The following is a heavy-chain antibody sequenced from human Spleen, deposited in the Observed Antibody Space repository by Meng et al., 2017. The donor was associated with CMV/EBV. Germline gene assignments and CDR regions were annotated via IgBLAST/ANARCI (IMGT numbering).Heavy chain of an antibody. CDR3: ARVKRYCTGGSCSSTGYYGMDV. J-gene: IGHJ6*02. V-gene: IGHV1-2*02. CDR1: GYNFTGYY. Sequence: ASVKVSCKTSGYNFTGYYMHWVRQAPGQGLEWMGCINPNSGGTNYAQKFQGRVTMTRDTSITTAYMELSRLRSDDMAVYYCARVKRYCTGGSCSSTGYYGMDVWGQGTTVTVSS. D-gene: IGHD2-15*01. CDR2: INPNSGGT.